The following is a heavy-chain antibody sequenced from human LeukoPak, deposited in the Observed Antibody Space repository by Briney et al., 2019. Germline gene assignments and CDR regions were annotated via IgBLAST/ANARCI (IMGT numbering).Heavy chain of an antibody. Sequence: SSETLSLTCTVSGVSISSSNSYWGWIRQPPGKGLPWIGSIYYSGNTYYNASLKSQVSISIDTSKNQFSLRLTSVTAADTAVYYCARQTGSGLFILPGGQGTLVTVSS. V-gene: IGHV4-39*01. J-gene: IGHJ4*02. CDR3: ARQTGSGLFILP. CDR1: GVSISSSNSY. D-gene: IGHD3/OR15-3a*01. CDR2: IYYSGNT.